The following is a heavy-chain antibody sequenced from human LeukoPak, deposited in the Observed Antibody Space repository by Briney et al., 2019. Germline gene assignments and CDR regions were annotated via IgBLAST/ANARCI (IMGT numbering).Heavy chain of an antibody. CDR1: GYTFTSYY. J-gene: IGHJ4*02. Sequence: GASVKVSCKASGYTFTSYYMHWVRQAPGQGLEWMGIINPSGGSTSYAQKFQGRVTMTRDTSTSTVYMELSSLRSEDTAVYYCARDRNTAMVPALSFDYWGQGTLVTVSS. CDR2: INPSGGST. CDR3: ARDRNTAMVPALSFDY. V-gene: IGHV1-46*01. D-gene: IGHD5-18*01.